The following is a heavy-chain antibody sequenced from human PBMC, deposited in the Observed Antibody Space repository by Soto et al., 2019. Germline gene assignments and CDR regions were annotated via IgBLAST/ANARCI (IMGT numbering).Heavy chain of an antibody. CDR3: ARGCYYDCIGSQTPRYYYYYYYGMDV. CDR1: GYTFTSYA. CDR2: INAGNGNT. V-gene: IGHV1-3*01. Sequence: ASVKVSCKASGYTFTSYAMHWVRQAPGQRLEWMGWINAGNGNTKYSQKFKGRVTITRDTSASTAYMELSSLRSEDTAVYYCARGCYYDCIGSQTPRYYYYYYYGMDVWGQGTTVTVSS. D-gene: IGHD3-22*01. J-gene: IGHJ6*02.